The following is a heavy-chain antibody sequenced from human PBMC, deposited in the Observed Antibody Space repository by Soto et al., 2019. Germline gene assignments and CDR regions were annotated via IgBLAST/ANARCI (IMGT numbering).Heavy chain of an antibody. Sequence: GGSLRLSCAASGFTFSSYGMYWVRQAPGKGLEWVAVISYDGSNKYYADSVKGRFTISRDNSKNTLYLQMNSLRAEDTAVYYCAKDRGTYYDFWSGYLNYYYYGMDVWGQGTTVTVSS. D-gene: IGHD3-3*01. CDR3: AKDRGTYYDFWSGYLNYYYYGMDV. CDR2: ISYDGSNK. J-gene: IGHJ6*02. V-gene: IGHV3-30*18. CDR1: GFTFSSYG.